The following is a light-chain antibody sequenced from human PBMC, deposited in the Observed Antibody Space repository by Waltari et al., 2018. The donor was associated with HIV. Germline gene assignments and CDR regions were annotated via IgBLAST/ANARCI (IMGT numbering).Light chain of an antibody. CDR1: PLVVSS. CDR2: DNS. J-gene: IGLJ3*02. Sequence: SYELTQPPSLSAAARPAAQLTLGGAPLVVSSVPWHQKRQGQAPVRVVYDNSDRPPGTPDRFSGSNSGNMATLTITRVAVVDEADYYCQVWDESTDYVMVFGGGTKLTVL. CDR3: QVWDESTDYVMV. V-gene: IGLV3-21*02.